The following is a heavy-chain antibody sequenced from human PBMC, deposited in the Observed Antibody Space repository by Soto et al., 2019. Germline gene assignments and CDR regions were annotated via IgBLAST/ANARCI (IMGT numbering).Heavy chain of an antibody. D-gene: IGHD6-13*01. Sequence: SQTLSLTCAISGDSVSSNSAAWNWIRQSPSRGLEWLGRTYYRSKWYNDYAVSVKSRITINPDTSKNQFSLQLNSVTPEDTAVYYCARVQLEAGVRAAASNSWFGPWGQGTLVTVSS. CDR2: TYYRSKWYN. CDR3: ARVQLEAGVRAAASNSWFGP. V-gene: IGHV6-1*01. CDR1: GDSVSSNSAA. J-gene: IGHJ5*02.